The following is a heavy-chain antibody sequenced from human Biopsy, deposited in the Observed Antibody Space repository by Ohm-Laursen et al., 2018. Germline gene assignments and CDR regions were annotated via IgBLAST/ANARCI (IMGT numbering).Heavy chain of an antibody. CDR3: ARDLSFGTVSDY. Sequence: GSPRLSCTASGFTFSDYYMSWVRQAPGKGLEWVSYISGTGGSLDYADSVKGRFTISRDNAKNSLYLQINSLRAEDTAVYYCARDLSFGTVSDYWGQGTLVTVSS. CDR1: GFTFSDYY. D-gene: IGHD1/OR15-1a*01. CDR2: ISGTGGSL. J-gene: IGHJ4*02. V-gene: IGHV3-11*01.